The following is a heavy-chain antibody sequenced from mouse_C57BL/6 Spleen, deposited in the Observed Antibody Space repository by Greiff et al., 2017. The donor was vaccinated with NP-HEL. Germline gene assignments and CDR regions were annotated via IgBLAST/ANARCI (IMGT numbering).Heavy chain of an antibody. D-gene: IGHD1-2*01. CDR1: GFSLTSYG. CDR3: ARNWDTTAWYFDV. Sequence: QVQLQQSGPGLVQPSQRLSITCTVSGFSLTSYGVHWVRQSPGKGLEWLGVIWSGGSTDYNAAFISRLSISKDNSKSQVFFKMNSLQADDTAIYYCARNWDTTAWYFDVWGTGTTVTVSS. CDR2: IWSGGST. V-gene: IGHV2-2*01. J-gene: IGHJ1*03.